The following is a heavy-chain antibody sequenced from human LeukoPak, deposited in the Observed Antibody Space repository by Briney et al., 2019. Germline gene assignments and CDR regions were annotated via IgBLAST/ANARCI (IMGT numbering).Heavy chain of an antibody. CDR1: GFTFSSYA. CDR3: VKAGPGSGTYYGMDV. V-gene: IGHV3-23*01. J-gene: IGHJ6*02. CDR2: IVGSGGSA. Sequence: GGSLRLSCAASGFTFSSYAMSWVRQAPGKGLEWVSAIVGSGGSANYADSVKGRFTISRDNSKNTVYLQMNSLRAGDTAVYYCVKAGPGSGTYYGMDVWGQGTTVTVSS. D-gene: IGHD3-10*01.